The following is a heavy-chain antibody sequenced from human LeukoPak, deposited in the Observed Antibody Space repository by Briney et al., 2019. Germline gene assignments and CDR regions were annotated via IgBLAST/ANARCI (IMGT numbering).Heavy chain of an antibody. J-gene: IGHJ5*02. CDR2: IIPISGTA. V-gene: IGHV1-69*05. Sequence: SVKVSCKASGDTFSSYAISWVRQAPGQGLEWMGGIIPISGTANYAQNFQGRVTITTDESTSTAYMELSSLRAEDTAVYYCAKGSSYSYGYGTNWFDPWGQGTLVTVSS. CDR3: AKGSSYSYGYGTNWFDP. D-gene: IGHD5-18*01. CDR1: GDTFSSYA.